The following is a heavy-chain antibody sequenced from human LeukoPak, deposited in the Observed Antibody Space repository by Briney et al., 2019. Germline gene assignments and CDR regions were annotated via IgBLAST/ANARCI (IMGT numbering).Heavy chain of an antibody. D-gene: IGHD6-19*01. J-gene: IGHJ4*02. V-gene: IGHV3-48*01. Sequence: GSLRLSCAASGFTFSSYSMNWVRQAPGKGLEWVSYISSSSSTIYYADSVKGRFTISRDNAKNSLYLQMNSLRAEDTAVYYCARSYSSGYDYWGQGTLVTVSS. CDR2: ISSSSSTI. CDR1: GFTFSSYS. CDR3: ARSYSSGYDY.